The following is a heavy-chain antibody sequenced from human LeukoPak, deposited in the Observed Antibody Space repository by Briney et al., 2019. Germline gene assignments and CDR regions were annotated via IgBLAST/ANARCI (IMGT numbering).Heavy chain of an antibody. CDR1: GYTFTAYY. V-gene: IGHV1-2*02. D-gene: IGHD5-18*01. Sequence: ASVEVSCKASGYTFTAYYMHWVRQAPGQGLEWMGWINPNTGDTNYAQNFQGRVTMNRDTSISTAYMELSSLRSDDTAVYYCARSADGYTCGHFDFWGQGTLVTVSS. CDR2: INPNTGDT. J-gene: IGHJ4*02. CDR3: ARSADGYTCGHFDF.